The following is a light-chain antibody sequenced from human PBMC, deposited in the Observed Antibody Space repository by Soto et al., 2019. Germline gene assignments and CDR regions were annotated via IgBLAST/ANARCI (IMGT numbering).Light chain of an antibody. V-gene: IGLV2-14*01. Sequence: QSALTQPASVSGSPGQSITISCTGTSSDVGAYNYVSWYQQHPGKAPKLLISEVSNRPSGVSYRFSGSKSGNTASLTISGLQAEDEADYYCSSYAGSNNPYVFGTGTKLTVL. CDR1: SSDVGAYNY. CDR3: SSYAGSNNPYV. J-gene: IGLJ1*01. CDR2: EVS.